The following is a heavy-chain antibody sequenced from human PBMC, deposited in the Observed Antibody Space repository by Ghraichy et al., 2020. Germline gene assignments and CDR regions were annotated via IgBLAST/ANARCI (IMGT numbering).Heavy chain of an antibody. D-gene: IGHD6-13*01. Sequence: SETLSLTCTVSGGSISSYYWSWIRQPAGKGLEWIGRIYTSGGTNYNPSLKSRVTMSVDTSKNQFSLKLSSVTAADTAVYYCASFDKAPYSSSWGASAAYWYFDLWGRGTLVTVSS. V-gene: IGHV4-4*07. J-gene: IGHJ2*01. CDR1: GGSISSYY. CDR2: IYTSGGT. CDR3: ASFDKAPYSSSWGASAAYWYFDL.